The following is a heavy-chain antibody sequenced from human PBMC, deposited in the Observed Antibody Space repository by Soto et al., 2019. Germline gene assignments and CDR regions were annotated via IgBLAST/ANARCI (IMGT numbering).Heavy chain of an antibody. Sequence: PGGSLRLSCAASGFTFSSYAMHWVRQAPGKGLEWVAVISYDGSNKYYADSVKGRFTISRDNSKNTLYLQMNSLRAEDTAVYYCAKPPGDFWSGSPPYYFDYWGQGTLVTVSS. CDR2: ISYDGSNK. D-gene: IGHD3-3*01. CDR1: GFTFSSYA. CDR3: AKPPGDFWSGSPPYYFDY. V-gene: IGHV3-30-3*02. J-gene: IGHJ4*02.